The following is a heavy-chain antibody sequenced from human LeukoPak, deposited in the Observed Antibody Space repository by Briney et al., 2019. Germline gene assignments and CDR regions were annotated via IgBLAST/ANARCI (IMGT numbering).Heavy chain of an antibody. Sequence: NPSETLSLTCTVSGGSISSDTYYWPWIRQSPGKGLEWIGSIYHSGVTNYNPSLKSRVTMSVDTSKNQFSLTLTSVTDADTALYYCARGRVVRGVWSEVDFWGQGTLVTVSS. D-gene: IGHD3-10*01. CDR3: ARGRVVRGVWSEVDF. V-gene: IGHV4-39*07. CDR2: IYHSGVT. J-gene: IGHJ4*02. CDR1: GGSISSDTYY.